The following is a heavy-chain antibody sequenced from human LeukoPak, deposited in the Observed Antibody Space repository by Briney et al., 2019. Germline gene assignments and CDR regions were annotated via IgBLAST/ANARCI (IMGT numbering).Heavy chain of an antibody. V-gene: IGHV3-23*01. CDR2: ISGSGGST. Sequence: GGSLRLSCAASEFTFSLYAMNWVRQAPGKGLEWVSAISGSGGSTYYADSVKGRFTISRDNSKNTLYLQMNSLRAEDTAVYYCAKNRGPRGYSYGLSSYYFDYWGQGTLVTVSS. CDR3: AKNRGPRGYSYGLSSYYFDY. J-gene: IGHJ4*02. CDR1: EFTFSLYA. D-gene: IGHD5-18*01.